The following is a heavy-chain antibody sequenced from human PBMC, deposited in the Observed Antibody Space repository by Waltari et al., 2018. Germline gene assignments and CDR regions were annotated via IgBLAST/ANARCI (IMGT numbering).Heavy chain of an antibody. CDR2: INPNSGGT. Sequence: QVQLVQSGAEVKKPGASVKVSCQASGYTFTGYYMHWVRQAPGQGLEWMGWINPNSGGTNYAQKFQGRVTMTRDTSISTAYMELSRLRSDDTAVYYCARASTPDIVVVPAAIGYWGQGTLVTVSS. V-gene: IGHV1-2*02. CDR1: GYTFTGYY. J-gene: IGHJ4*02. CDR3: ARASTPDIVVVPAAIGY. D-gene: IGHD2-2*01.